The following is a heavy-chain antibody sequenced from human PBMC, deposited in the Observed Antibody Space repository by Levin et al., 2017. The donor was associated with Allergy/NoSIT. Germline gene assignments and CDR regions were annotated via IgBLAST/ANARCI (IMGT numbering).Heavy chain of an antibody. J-gene: IGHJ3*02. CDR3: AKDQVDYYGSGGAFDI. Sequence: SCAASGFTFSSYAMSWVRQAPGEGLEWVSAISGSGGSTYYADSVKGRFTISRDNSKNTLYLQMNSLRAEDTAVYYCAKDQVDYYGSGGAFDIWGQGTMVTVSS. V-gene: IGHV3-23*01. CDR1: GFTFSSYA. CDR2: ISGSGGST. D-gene: IGHD3-10*01.